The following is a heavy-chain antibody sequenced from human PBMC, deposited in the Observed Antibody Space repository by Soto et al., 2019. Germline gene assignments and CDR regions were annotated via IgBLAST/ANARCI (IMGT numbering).Heavy chain of an antibody. Sequence: EVQLVESGGGLVQPGRSLRLSCAASGFTFDDYAMHWVRQAPGKGLEWVSGISWNSGSIGYADSVKGRFTISRDNAKNSLYLQMNSLRAEDMALYYCASTPGYSSSWSREVDYWGQGTLVTVSS. CDR3: ASTPGYSSSWSREVDY. J-gene: IGHJ4*02. V-gene: IGHV3-9*03. CDR2: ISWNSGSI. CDR1: GFTFDDYA. D-gene: IGHD6-13*01.